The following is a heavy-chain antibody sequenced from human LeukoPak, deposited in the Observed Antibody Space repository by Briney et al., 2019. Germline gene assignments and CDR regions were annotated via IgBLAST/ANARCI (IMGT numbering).Heavy chain of an antibody. CDR3: ARDLLLNHFDY. V-gene: IGHV4-38-2*02. Sequence: SETLSLTCTVSNYSISSGYYWGWIRQPPGKGLEWIGGIYHSGSTYYNPSLKSRVTISVDTSKNQFSLKLSSVTAADTAVYYCARDLLLNHFDYWGQGTLVTVSS. D-gene: IGHD1-26*01. CDR2: IYHSGST. CDR1: NYSISSGYY. J-gene: IGHJ4*02.